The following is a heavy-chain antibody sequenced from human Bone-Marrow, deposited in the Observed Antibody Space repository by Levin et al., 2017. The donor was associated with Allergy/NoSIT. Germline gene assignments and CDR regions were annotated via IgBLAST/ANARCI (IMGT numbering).Heavy chain of an antibody. J-gene: IGHJ4*02. CDR2: IWYDGSNK. V-gene: IGHV3-33*01. D-gene: IGHD6-19*01. Sequence: PGGSLRLSCAASGFTFSSYGMHWVRQAPGKGLEWVAVIWYDGSNKYYADSVKGRFTISRDNSKNTLYLQMNSLRAEDTAVYYCARDWGIAVAGTCGDYWGQGTLVTVSS. CDR1: GFTFSSYG. CDR3: ARDWGIAVAGTCGDY.